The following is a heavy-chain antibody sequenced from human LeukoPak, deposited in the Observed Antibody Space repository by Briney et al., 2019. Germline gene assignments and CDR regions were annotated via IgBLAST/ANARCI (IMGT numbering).Heavy chain of an antibody. CDR1: GFTFDDYG. J-gene: IGHJ6*03. D-gene: IGHD3-3*01. CDR2: ISGSGGST. CDR3: ANQLYDFWSGYYRDYYYYYMDV. Sequence: PGGSLRLSCAASGFTFDDYGMSWVRQAPGKGLEWVSAISGSGGSTYYADSVKGRFTISRDNSKNTLYLQMNSLRAEDTAVYYCANQLYDFWSGYYRDYYYYYMDVWGKGTTVTVSS. V-gene: IGHV3-23*01.